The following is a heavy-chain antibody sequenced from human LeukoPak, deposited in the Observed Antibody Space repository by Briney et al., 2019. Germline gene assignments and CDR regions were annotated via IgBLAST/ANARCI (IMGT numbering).Heavy chain of an antibody. CDR1: GFTFSSYA. Sequence: PGGSLRLSCAASGFTFSSYAVSWVRQAPGKGLEWVSAISGSGGNTYYADSVKGRFTISRDNSKNTLSLHMNSLRAEDTAVYYCARGLTMGHFGGQGTLVTVSS. D-gene: IGHD4/OR15-4a*01. J-gene: IGHJ4*02. CDR2: ISGSGGNT. CDR3: ARGLTMGHF. V-gene: IGHV3-23*01.